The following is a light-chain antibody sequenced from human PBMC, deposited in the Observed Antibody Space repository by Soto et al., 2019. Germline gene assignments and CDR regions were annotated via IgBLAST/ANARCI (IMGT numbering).Light chain of an antibody. CDR3: QQYDSLPPT. J-gene: IGKJ4*01. CDR2: DAF. V-gene: IGKV1-33*01. Sequence: DIQMTQSPSSLSASVGDSVTMTCQASRDIKNFLNWYQQKPGKAPKLLIYDAFKLDTGVPSRLSGSGSGTDFTFTISSLQPEDIATYFCQQYDSLPPTFGGGTKVEI. CDR1: RDIKNF.